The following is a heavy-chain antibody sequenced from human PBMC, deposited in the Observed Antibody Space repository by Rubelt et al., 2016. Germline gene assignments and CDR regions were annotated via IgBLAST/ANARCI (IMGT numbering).Heavy chain of an antibody. CDR1: GFTFINYW. CDR3: ARGESGYYSY. D-gene: IGHD3-22*01. V-gene: IGHV3-74*01. J-gene: IGHJ4*02. Sequence: EVQLVESGGGLVQPGGSLRLSCAASGFTFINYWMHWVRQAPGKGLVWVSRINTDGTSTTYADSVKGRFTISRDNAKNALYLQMNSLTAEDTAVYYCARGESGYYSYWGQGTLVTVSS. CDR2: INTDGTST.